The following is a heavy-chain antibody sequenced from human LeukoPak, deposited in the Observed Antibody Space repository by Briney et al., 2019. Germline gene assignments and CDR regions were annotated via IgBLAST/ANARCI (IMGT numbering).Heavy chain of an antibody. V-gene: IGHV4-38-2*02. D-gene: IGHD1-26*01. CDR3: ARHPKNGGSGSETYYYYYMDV. J-gene: IGHJ6*03. CDR1: GYSISSGYD. CDR2: IYHSGST. Sequence: PPETLSLTCIVSGYSISSGYDWGWMRQPPGKGLEGSGRIYHSGSTYYNPSIKSRVTISVDTSKDQFSLKLSSVTAADTAVYYCARHPKNGGSGSETYYYYYMDVWGKGTTVTVSS.